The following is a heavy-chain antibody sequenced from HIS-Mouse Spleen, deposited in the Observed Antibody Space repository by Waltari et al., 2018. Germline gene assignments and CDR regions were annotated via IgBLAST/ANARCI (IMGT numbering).Heavy chain of an antibody. V-gene: IGHV1-8*01. CDR1: GYTFTSYD. J-gene: IGHJ5*02. CDR2: MNPNSGNT. D-gene: IGHD5-18*01. Sequence: QVQLVQSGAEVKKPGASVKVSCKASGYTFTSYDINWVRQATGQGLEWMGWMNPNSGNTGYAQKFQGRVTMTRNTSLSTAYMELSSLRSEDTAVYYCARIGSHRRGYSYGYWFDPWGQGTLVTVSS. CDR3: ARIGSHRRGYSYGYWFDP.